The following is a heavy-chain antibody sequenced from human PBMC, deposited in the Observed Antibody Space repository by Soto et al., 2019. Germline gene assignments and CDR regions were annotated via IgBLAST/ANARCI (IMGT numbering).Heavy chain of an antibody. CDR1: GFTFSSYA. Sequence: GGSLRLSCAASGFTFSSYAMSWVRQAPGKRLEWVSAISGSGGSTYYADSVKGRFTISRDNSKNTLYLQMNSLRAEDTAVYYCAATYSSGWYVRYFQHWGQGTLVTVSS. D-gene: IGHD6-19*01. J-gene: IGHJ1*01. V-gene: IGHV3-23*01. CDR2: ISGSGGST. CDR3: AATYSSGWYVRYFQH.